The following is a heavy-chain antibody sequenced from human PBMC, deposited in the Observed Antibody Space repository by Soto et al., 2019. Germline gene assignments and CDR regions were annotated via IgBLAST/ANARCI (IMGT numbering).Heavy chain of an antibody. CDR2: ISGGGSGA. D-gene: IGHD2-15*01. J-gene: IGHJ4*02. CDR3: AIDLWWYTH. Sequence: EVQLLESGGGLVQPGGSLRLSCTASGFTFSDHAMTWVRQAPGKGLEWLSGISGGGSGAYYADSVKGRFTVSSANSNNTLFLQMDRLRVEETAVYYCAIDLWWYTHWGQGTLVTVSS. V-gene: IGHV3-23*01. CDR1: GFTFSDHA.